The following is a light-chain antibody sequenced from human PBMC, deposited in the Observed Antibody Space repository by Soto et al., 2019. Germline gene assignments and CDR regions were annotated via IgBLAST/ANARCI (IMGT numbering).Light chain of an antibody. V-gene: IGLV1-40*01. J-gene: IGLJ1*01. CDR2: GNS. Sequence: QSVLTQPPSVSGAPGQRVTISCTGSSSNIGAGYDVHWYQQLPGTAPKLLIYGNSNRPSGVPDRFSGSKSGTSASLAITGLQAEDEADYYCGSYATSSYVFGTGTKLTVL. CDR3: GSYATSSYV. CDR1: SSNIGAGYD.